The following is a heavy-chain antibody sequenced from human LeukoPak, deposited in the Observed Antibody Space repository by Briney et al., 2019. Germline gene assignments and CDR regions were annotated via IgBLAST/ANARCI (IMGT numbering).Heavy chain of an antibody. Sequence: GSLRLSCAASEFTFSNYAMNWVRQAPGKGLEWVSGISGGGGSTYYADSVKGRFTIPRDNSKNTLYLQMNSLRDEDAAVYHCTRVQAGRSGLMDVWGRGTTVTVSS. D-gene: IGHD2-8*02. V-gene: IGHV3-23*01. CDR2: ISGGGGST. CDR1: EFTFSNYA. J-gene: IGHJ6*02. CDR3: TRVQAGRSGLMDV.